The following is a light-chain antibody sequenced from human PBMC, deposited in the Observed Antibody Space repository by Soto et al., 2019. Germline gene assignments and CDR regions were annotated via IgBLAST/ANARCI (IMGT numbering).Light chain of an antibody. CDR3: MQALQTPLT. CDR1: QSLLHSNGYNY. J-gene: IGKJ4*01. CDR2: LGF. Sequence: DIVMTQSPLSLPVTPGEPASISCRSSQSLLHSNGYNYLDWYLQKPGQSPQLLIYLGFNRASGVPDRFSGSGSGTDFTPKISRVEAEDVGVYYCMQALQTPLTFGGGTKVDIK. V-gene: IGKV2-28*01.